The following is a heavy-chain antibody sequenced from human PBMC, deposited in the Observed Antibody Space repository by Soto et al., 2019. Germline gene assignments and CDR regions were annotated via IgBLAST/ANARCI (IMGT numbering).Heavy chain of an antibody. J-gene: IGHJ1*01. V-gene: IGHV3-21*01. Sequence: GGSLRLSCAASGFTFSSYSMNWVRQAPGKGLEWVSSISTSSSYIYYADSVKGRFTISRDNAKNSLYLQMNSLRAEDTAVYYCAKVGYYYDTSGFYPPAYFQHWGQGT. CDR1: GFTFSSYS. D-gene: IGHD3-22*01. CDR2: ISTSSSYI. CDR3: AKVGYYYDTSGFYPPAYFQH.